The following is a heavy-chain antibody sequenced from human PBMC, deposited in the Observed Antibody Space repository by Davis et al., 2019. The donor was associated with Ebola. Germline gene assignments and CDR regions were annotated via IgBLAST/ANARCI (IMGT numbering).Heavy chain of an antibody. CDR3: ARSLVVVTHDAFDI. Sequence: SVKVSCKASGGTFSSYAISWVRQAPGQGLEWMGGIIPIFGTANYAQKFQGRVTITADESTSTAYMELSSLRSEDTAVYYCARSLVVVTHDAFDIWGQGTMVTVSS. CDR1: GGTFSSYA. D-gene: IGHD2-21*02. V-gene: IGHV1-69*13. CDR2: IIPIFGTA. J-gene: IGHJ3*02.